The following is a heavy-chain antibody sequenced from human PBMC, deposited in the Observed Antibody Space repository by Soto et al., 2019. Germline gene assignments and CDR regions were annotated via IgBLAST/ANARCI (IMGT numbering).Heavy chain of an antibody. CDR2: INQDGRES. CDR3: AKDRIAGSDY. J-gene: IGHJ4*02. CDR1: GFTFSDNW. Sequence: EVQLVESGGGLVQPGGSLRLSCAASGFTFSDNWMSWVRQAPGKGLEWVANINQDGRESYYVESVKGRFTISRDNAKNSLHLQMNSLRADDTAVYYCAKDRIAGSDYWGQGTLVTVSS. D-gene: IGHD6-13*01. V-gene: IGHV3-7*03.